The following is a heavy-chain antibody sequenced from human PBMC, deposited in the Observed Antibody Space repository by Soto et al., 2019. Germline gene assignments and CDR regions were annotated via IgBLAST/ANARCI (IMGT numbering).Heavy chain of an antibody. Sequence: EVQLLESGGGLVQPGGSLRLSCVASGFSFSSYAMNWVRQAPGKGLEWVSVISGRDGSTYYADSVKGRFTTSRDNSKNTRYLQMNSLRAEDTAVYYCARDRERDAWYEDYWGQGTLVTVSS. D-gene: IGHD6-13*01. J-gene: IGHJ4*02. CDR2: ISGRDGST. CDR3: ARDRERDAWYEDY. CDR1: GFSFSSYA. V-gene: IGHV3-23*01.